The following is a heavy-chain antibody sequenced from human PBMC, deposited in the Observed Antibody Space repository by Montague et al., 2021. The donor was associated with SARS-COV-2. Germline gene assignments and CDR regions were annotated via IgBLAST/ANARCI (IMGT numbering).Heavy chain of an antibody. Sequence: SETLSLTCTVSGGSISSSSYYWGWIRQPPGKGLEWIGSIYYSGSTYHNPSLKSRVTISVDTSKNQFSLKLSSVTAADTAVYYCARSDLSVIVLVVYATRGGYFDLWGRGTLVTVSS. CDR3: ARSDLSVIVLVVYATRGGYFDL. D-gene: IGHD2-8*02. CDR1: GGSISSSSYY. V-gene: IGHV4-39*07. CDR2: IYYSGST. J-gene: IGHJ2*01.